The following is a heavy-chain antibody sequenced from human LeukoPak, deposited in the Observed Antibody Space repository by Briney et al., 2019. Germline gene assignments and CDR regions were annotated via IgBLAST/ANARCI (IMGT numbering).Heavy chain of an antibody. Sequence: GGSLKLSCTAPGLTFADSAMSWFRQAPGKGLEWVGFIRSKAYGGTTEYAASVKGRFTISRDDSKSIAYLQMNKLKTEDTAVYYCTSSSRRCTSTPYYWGQGTLVTVSS. CDR1: GLTFADSA. D-gene: IGHD2/OR15-2a*01. V-gene: IGHV3-49*03. CDR3: TSSSRRCTSTPYY. J-gene: IGHJ4*02. CDR2: IRSKAYGGTT.